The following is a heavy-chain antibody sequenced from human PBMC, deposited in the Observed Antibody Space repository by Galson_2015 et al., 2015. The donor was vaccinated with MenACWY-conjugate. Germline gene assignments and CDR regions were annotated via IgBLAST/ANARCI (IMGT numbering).Heavy chain of an antibody. D-gene: IGHD1-7*01. CDR2: IYYSGST. J-gene: IGHJ5*02. CDR3: ARRHPITGTTPGGWFDP. Sequence: SETLSLTCTVSGGSISSSSYYWGWVRQPPGKGLEWIGSIYYSGSTYYNPSLKSRVTISVDTSKNQFSLKLSSVTAADTAVYYCARRHPITGTTPGGWFDPWGQGTLVTVSS. V-gene: IGHV4-39*01. CDR1: GGSISSSSYY.